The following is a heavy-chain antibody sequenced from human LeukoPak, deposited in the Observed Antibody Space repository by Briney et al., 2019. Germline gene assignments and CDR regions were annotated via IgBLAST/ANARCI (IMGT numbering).Heavy chain of an antibody. CDR3: ARAYPRGAPFDY. CDR2: IYYSGTT. V-gene: IGHV4-39*07. CDR1: GGSISSSSYY. Sequence: PSETLSLTCTVSGGSISSSSYYWGWIRQPPGKGLEWIGSIYYSGTTYYNPPLKSRVTISVDTYKNQFSLKLSSVTAADTAVYYCARAYPRGAPFDYWGQGTLVTVSS. J-gene: IGHJ4*02.